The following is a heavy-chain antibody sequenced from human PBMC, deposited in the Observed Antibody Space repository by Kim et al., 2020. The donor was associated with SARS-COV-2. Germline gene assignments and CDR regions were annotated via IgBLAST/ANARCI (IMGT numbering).Heavy chain of an antibody. CDR2: ISGSGGST. CDR1: GFTFSSYA. V-gene: IGHV3-23*01. J-gene: IGHJ4*02. Sequence: GGSLRLSCAASGFTFSSYAMSWVRQAPGKGLEWVSAISGSGGSTYYADSVKGRFTISRDNSKNTLYLQMNSLRAEDTAVYYCAKVRPDPVVVVVPAAILEWGPQQQIDYWGPGTLVTVSS. CDR3: AKVRPDPVVVVVPAAILEWGPQQQIDY. D-gene: IGHD2-2*01.